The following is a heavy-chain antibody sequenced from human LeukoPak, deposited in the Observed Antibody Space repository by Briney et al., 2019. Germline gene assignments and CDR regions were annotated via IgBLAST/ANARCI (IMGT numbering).Heavy chain of an antibody. Sequence: SETLSLTCTVSGGSISSSSYYWGWIRQPPGKGLEWIGSIYYSGSTYYNPSLKSRATISADTSKNQFSLKLSSVTAADTAVYYCAKGSGSYYSFDCWGQGTLVTVSS. V-gene: IGHV4-39*01. CDR2: IYYSGST. D-gene: IGHD3-10*01. CDR3: AKGSGSYYSFDC. J-gene: IGHJ4*02. CDR1: GGSISSSSYY.